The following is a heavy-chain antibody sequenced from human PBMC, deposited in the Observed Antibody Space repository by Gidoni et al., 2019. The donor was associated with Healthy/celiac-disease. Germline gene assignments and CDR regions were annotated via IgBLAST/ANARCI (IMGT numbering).Heavy chain of an antibody. V-gene: IGHV3-73*02. CDR2: IRSKANSYAT. Sequence: EVQLVESGGGLVQPGGSMKLSCAASGFTFSGSTMHWVRQASGKGLEWVGRIRSKANSYATAYAASVKGRFTISGDDSKNTAYLQMNSLKPEDTAVYYCTRLWAGVRVGGVDYWGQGTLVTVSS. D-gene: IGHD2-8*02. CDR3: TRLWAGVRVGGVDY. CDR1: GFTFSGST. J-gene: IGHJ4*02.